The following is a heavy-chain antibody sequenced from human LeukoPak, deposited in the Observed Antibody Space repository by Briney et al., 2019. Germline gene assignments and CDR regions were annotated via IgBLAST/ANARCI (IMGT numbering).Heavy chain of an antibody. V-gene: IGHV4-38-2*01. CDR2: IYHSGSP. Sequence: SETLPLTCAVSGYHISSGYYWGWIRQPPGKGLEWIGSIYHSGSPYYNPSLKSRVTISVDTSKNQFSLKLSSVTAADTAVYYCARCRSGSLWDAFDIWGQGTMVTVSS. D-gene: IGHD2-21*01. CDR3: ARCRSGSLWDAFDI. J-gene: IGHJ3*02. CDR1: GYHISSGYY.